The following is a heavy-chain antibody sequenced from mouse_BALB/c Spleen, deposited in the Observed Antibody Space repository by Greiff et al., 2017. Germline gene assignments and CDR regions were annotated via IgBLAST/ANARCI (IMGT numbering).Heavy chain of an antibody. CDR3: ARGLQGMDY. CDR1: GFNIKDTY. Sequence: EVQLQQSGAELVKPGASVKLSCTASGFNIKDTYMHWVKQRPEQGLEWIGRIDPANGNTKYDPKFQGKATLTADKSSSTAYMQLSSLTSENSAVYFCARGLQGMDYWGQGTSVTVSS. J-gene: IGHJ4*01. CDR2: IDPANGNT. D-gene: IGHD2-2*01. V-gene: IGHV14-3*02.